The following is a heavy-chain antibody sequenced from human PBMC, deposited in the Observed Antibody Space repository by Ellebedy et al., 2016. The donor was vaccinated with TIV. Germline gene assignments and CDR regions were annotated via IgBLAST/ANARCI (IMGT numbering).Heavy chain of an antibody. V-gene: IGHV3-30-3*01. CDR3: AKDMSWLHRDEYFQH. J-gene: IGHJ1*01. D-gene: IGHD5-24*01. CDR2: ISYDGSNK. CDR1: GFTFSSHA. Sequence: GGSLRLSCAASGFTFSSHAMHWVRQAPGKGLEWVAVISYDGSNKYYADSVKGRFTISRDNSKNTLYLQMNSLRAEDTAVYYCAKDMSWLHRDEYFQHWGQGTLVTVSS.